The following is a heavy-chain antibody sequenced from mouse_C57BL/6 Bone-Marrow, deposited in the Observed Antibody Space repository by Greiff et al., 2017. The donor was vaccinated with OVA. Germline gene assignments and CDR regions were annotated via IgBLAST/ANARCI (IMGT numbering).Heavy chain of an antibody. V-gene: IGHV5-4*01. CDR2: ISDGGSYT. CDR3: ASVRISTGVAHWYFDD. CDR1: GFTFSSYA. J-gene: IGHJ1*03. Sequence: EVQVLQSGGGLVKPGGSLKLSCAASGFTFSSYAMSWVRQTPEKGLEWVGTISDGGSYTYYPDNVKGRVTISRDKAKNNLYLQMSHLKSEDTAMYYCASVRISTGVAHWYFDDWGTGTTVTVSS. D-gene: IGHD1-1*01.